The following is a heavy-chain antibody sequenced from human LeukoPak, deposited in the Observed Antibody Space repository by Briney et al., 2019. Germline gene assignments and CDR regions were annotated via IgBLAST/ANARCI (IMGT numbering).Heavy chain of an antibody. CDR2: INWNGGST. V-gene: IGHV3-20*04. J-gene: IGHJ3*02. D-gene: IGHD3-22*01. CDR3: AREAKTYYYDSSGHSWGPVDAFDI. CDR1: GFTFDDYG. Sequence: GGSLRLSCAASGFTFDDYGMSWVRQAPGKGLEWVSGINWNGGSTGYADSVKGRFTISRDNAKNSLYLQMNSLRAEDTAVYYCAREAKTYYYDSSGHSWGPVDAFDIWGQGTMGTVSS.